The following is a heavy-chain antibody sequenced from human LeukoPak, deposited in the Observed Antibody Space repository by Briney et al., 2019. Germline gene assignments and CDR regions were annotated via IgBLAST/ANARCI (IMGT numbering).Heavy chain of an antibody. Sequence: GGSLRLSCAASGFTFSNYAMSWVRQAPGKGLEWLSAISGYVGSTYYADSVKGRFTISRDNSKNTVYLQMNSLRAEDTAVYYCARDRGSVAVAGIDYWGQGTLVTVSS. CDR3: ARDRGSVAVAGIDY. V-gene: IGHV3-23*01. CDR1: GFTFSNYA. CDR2: ISGYVGST. D-gene: IGHD6-19*01. J-gene: IGHJ4*02.